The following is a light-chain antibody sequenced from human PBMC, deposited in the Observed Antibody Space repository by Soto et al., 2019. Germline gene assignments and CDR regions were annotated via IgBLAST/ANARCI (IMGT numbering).Light chain of an antibody. CDR1: SSDVGGFNH. CDR2: DVS. CDR3: SSYTSDSIGV. V-gene: IGLV2-14*03. J-gene: IGLJ1*01. Sequence: QSALTQPASVSGSPGQSITISCTGTSSDVGGFNHVSWFQQHPGKAPKLVIYDVSNRPSGVSNRFAGSKSGNTASLTISGLQPEDEADYYCSSYTSDSIGVFGTGTKSPS.